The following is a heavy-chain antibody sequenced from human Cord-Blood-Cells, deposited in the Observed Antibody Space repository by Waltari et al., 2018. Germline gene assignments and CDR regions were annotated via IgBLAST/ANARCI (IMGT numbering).Heavy chain of an antibody. CDR3: ATITAAPGSNWFDP. CDR1: GYTLTELS. V-gene: IGHV1-24*01. D-gene: IGHD1-20*01. CDR2: VDPEESET. J-gene: IGHJ5*02. Sequence: QVQLVQSGAEVKKPGASVKVSCKVSGYTLTELSMHWVRQAPGKGLEWMGGVDPEESETIYAQKYQGRVTMTEDTSTDTAYMELSSLRSEDTAVYYCATITAAPGSNWFDPWGQGTLVTVSS.